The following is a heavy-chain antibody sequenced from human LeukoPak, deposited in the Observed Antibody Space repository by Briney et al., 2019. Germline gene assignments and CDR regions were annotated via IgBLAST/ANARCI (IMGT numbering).Heavy chain of an antibody. J-gene: IGHJ2*01. CDR3: AKDGGYSSGWSDWYFDL. D-gene: IGHD6-19*01. V-gene: IGHV3-21*01. CDR1: GFTFSNYN. Sequence: GGSLRLSCAASGFTFSNYNMNWLRQAPGKGLEGVSSISSSSSYIYYADSVKGRFTISRDNAKNSLYLQMHSLRAEDTAVYYCAKDGGYSSGWSDWYFDLWGRGTLVTVSS. CDR2: ISSSSSYI.